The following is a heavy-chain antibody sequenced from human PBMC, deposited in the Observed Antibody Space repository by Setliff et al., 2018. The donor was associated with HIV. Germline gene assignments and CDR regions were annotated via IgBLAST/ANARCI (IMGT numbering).Heavy chain of an antibody. D-gene: IGHD2-2*01. CDR1: GGSISSGGFY. CDR2: IYTSGTT. V-gene: IGHV4-61*02. J-gene: IGHJ3*02. CDR3: VGQDIGAVPALGAFDI. Sequence: TLSLTCTVSGGSISSGGFYWYWIRQPAGKGLEWIGRIYTSGTTNYNPSLKSRVTISMDTSKSQFSLRLTSVTAADTAVYYCVGQDIGAVPALGAFDIWGQGTMVTVSS.